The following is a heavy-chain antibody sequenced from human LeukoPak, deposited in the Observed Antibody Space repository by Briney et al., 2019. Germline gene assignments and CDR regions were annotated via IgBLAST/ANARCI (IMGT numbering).Heavy chain of an antibody. CDR3: ARVAHYYGSGSCFDY. CDR1: GYTFTSYY. Sequence: ASVKVSCKASGYTFTSYYMHWVRQAPGQGLEWMGIINPSGGSTSYAQKFQGRVTMTRNTSISTAYMELSSLRSEDTAVYYCARVAHYYGSGSCFDYWGQGTLVTVSS. CDR2: INPSGGST. J-gene: IGHJ4*02. V-gene: IGHV1-46*01. D-gene: IGHD3-10*01.